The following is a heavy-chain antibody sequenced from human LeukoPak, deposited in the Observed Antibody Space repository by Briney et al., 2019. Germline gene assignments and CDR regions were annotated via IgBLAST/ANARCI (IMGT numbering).Heavy chain of an antibody. V-gene: IGHV3-23*01. Sequence: GGSLRLSCAASGFTFSNYAMSWVRQAPGKGLEWVSAISGSGGSTYYADSVKGRFTISRDNSKNTLYLQMNSLRAEDTAVYYCAKDGPYCGGDCYTYYFDYWGQGTLVTVSS. CDR2: ISGSGGST. J-gene: IGHJ4*02. CDR1: GFTFSNYA. CDR3: AKDGPYCGGDCYTYYFDY. D-gene: IGHD2-21*01.